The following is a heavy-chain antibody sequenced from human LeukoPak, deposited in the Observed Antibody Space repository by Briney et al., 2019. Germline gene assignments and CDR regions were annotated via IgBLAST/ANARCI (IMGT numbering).Heavy chain of an antibody. CDR3: ARVGATQVLPGPGYYFDY. CDR1: GGSFSGYY. Sequence: SETLSLTCAVYGGSFSGYYWSWIRQPLGKGLEWIGEINHSGSTNYNPSLKSRVTISVDTSKNQFSLKLSSVTAADTAVYYCARVGATQVLPGPGYYFDYWGQGTLVTVSS. J-gene: IGHJ4*02. CDR2: INHSGST. V-gene: IGHV4-34*01. D-gene: IGHD1-26*01.